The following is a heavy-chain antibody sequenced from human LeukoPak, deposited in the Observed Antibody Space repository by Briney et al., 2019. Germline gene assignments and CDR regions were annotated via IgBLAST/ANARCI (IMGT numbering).Heavy chain of an antibody. CDR1: GFTVSSDY. CDR3: VTYPHHMVDAFDI. V-gene: IGHV3-53*01. D-gene: IGHD3-10*01. CDR2: IYSGGST. J-gene: IGHJ3*02. Sequence: GGSLRLSCAASGFTVSSDYMSWVRQAPGKGLEWVSVIYSGGSTYYADSVKGRFTISRDNSKNTLHLQMNSLRAEDTAVYYCVTYPHHMVDAFDIWGQGTMVTVSS.